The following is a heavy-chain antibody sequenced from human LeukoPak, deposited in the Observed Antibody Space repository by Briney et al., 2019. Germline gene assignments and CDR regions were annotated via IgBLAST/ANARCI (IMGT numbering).Heavy chain of an antibody. CDR2: IKSDGSGI. Sequence: GASLRLSCAASELMFSSNWIHCVRQAPGTGLVWVSRIKSDGSGISYADSVKGRFTISRDNAKNTLYLQMNSLRAEDTAVYYCARAQIAAGLVDYWGQGALVTVSS. CDR3: ARAQIAAGLVDY. D-gene: IGHD6-13*01. J-gene: IGHJ4*02. CDR1: ELMFSSNW. V-gene: IGHV3-74*01.